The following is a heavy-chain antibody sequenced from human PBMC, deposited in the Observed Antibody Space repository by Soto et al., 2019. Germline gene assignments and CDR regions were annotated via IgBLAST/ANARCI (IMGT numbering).Heavy chain of an antibody. CDR2: ISAYNGNT. V-gene: IGHV1-18*01. CDR3: ARKAPQTMETGTPEDNWFDP. J-gene: IGHJ5*02. D-gene: IGHD1-7*01. Sequence: ASVKVSCKASGYTFTSYGISWVRQAPGQGLEWMGWISAYNGNTNYAQKLQGRVTMTTDTSTSTAYMELRSLSSVTAADTAVYYCARKAPQTMETGTPEDNWFDPWGQGTLVTVSS. CDR1: GYTFTSYG.